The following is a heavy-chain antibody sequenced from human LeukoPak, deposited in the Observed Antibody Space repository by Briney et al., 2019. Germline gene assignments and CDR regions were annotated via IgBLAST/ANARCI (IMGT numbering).Heavy chain of an antibody. Sequence: PGRSLRLSCVASGFSFSSYGMHWVRQAPGKGLEWVAVIWYDGSKKYYADSVKGRFTISRDNVKNTLYLQMNSLRAEDTAVYYCARDLLDGDSRLDYWGQGTLVAVSS. CDR3: ARDLLDGDSRLDY. CDR2: IWYDGSKK. J-gene: IGHJ4*02. D-gene: IGHD4-17*01. CDR1: GFSFSSYG. V-gene: IGHV3-33*01.